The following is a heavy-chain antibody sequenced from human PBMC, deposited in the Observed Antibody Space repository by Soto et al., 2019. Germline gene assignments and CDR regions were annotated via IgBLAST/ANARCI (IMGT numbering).Heavy chain of an antibody. J-gene: IGHJ4*02. Sequence: PGGSLRLSCAASGFTFSSYAMHWVRQAPGKGLEWVAVISYDGSNKYYADSVKGRFTISRDNSKNTLYLQMNSLRAEDTAVYYCARGICQPARTGWYYWGQGTLLTISS. D-gene: IGHD2-21*01. CDR2: ISYDGSNK. CDR1: GFTFSSYA. CDR3: ARGICQPARTGWYY. V-gene: IGHV3-30-3*01.